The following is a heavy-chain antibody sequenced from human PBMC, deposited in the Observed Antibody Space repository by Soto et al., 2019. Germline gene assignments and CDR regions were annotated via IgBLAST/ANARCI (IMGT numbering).Heavy chain of an antibody. CDR3: ARGAGGSGSYYYSGMDV. CDR2: IYYSGNT. J-gene: IGHJ6*02. D-gene: IGHD3-10*01. V-gene: IGHV4-59*01. CDR1: GGSISTYY. Sequence: PSETLSLTCTVSGGSISTYYWSWIRQPPGKGLEWLGFIYYSGNTNYNPSLKSRVTISLDTSKNQFSLKLTSVTAADTAVYYCARGAGGSGSYYYSGMDVWGQGTTVTVSS.